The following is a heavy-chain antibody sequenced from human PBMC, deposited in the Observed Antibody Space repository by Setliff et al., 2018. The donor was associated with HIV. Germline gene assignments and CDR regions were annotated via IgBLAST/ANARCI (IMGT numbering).Heavy chain of an antibody. D-gene: IGHD3-22*01. J-gene: IGHJ5*02. Sequence: SETLSLTCTVSGGSASNSRYYWAWIRQPPGKGLEYIGSIHYNEKTYYNPSLKSRVTISIDTSKNQFSLNLTSVTAADTAVYYCASRVYYYDESRTLREEGFVPWGQGTLVTVSS. CDR2: IHYNEKT. CDR1: GGSASNSRYY. V-gene: IGHV4-39*01. CDR3: ASRVYYYDESRTLREEGFVP.